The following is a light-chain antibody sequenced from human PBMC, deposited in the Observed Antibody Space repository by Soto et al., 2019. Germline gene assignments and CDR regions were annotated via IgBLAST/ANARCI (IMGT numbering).Light chain of an antibody. CDR3: SSHTGSPVV. CDR1: SSDVGTYNY. CDR2: DVS. J-gene: IGLJ2*01. Sequence: QSALTQPASVSGFPGQSITISCTGTSSDVGTYNYVSWYQQHPGKDPKLMIYDVSIRPSGVSNRFSGSNSGNTASLTISGLQAEDEADYYCSSHTGSPVVFGGGTKLTVL. V-gene: IGLV2-14*01.